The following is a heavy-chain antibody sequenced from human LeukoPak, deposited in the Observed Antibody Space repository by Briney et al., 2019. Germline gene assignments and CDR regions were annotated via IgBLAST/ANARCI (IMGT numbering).Heavy chain of an antibody. J-gene: IGHJ6*04. CDR1: GFTFSNFG. CDR3: AKITV. CDR2: IYRSGSGT. V-gene: IGHV3-23*01. Sequence: GGSLRLSCAASGFTFSNFGMSWVRQTPEKGVEWVSSIYRSGSGTSYSDSVKGRFTISRDNSKNTLYLQMNSLRGDDTAVYYCAKITVWGKGTTVIISS. D-gene: IGHD3-10*01.